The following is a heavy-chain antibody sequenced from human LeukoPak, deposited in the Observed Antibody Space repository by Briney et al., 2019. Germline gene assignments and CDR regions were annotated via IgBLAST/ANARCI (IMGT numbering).Heavy chain of an antibody. CDR3: ARQVGTTENDY. Sequence: SETLSLTCTVSGGSITSSGYYWGWIRQPPGKGLEWIGNIYYSGSTFYNPSLESRVTISEDTSRNQFSLKLSSVTAADTALYFCARQVGTTENDYWGQGTLVTVSS. J-gene: IGHJ4*02. V-gene: IGHV4-39*01. D-gene: IGHD1-26*01. CDR2: IYYSGST. CDR1: GGSITSSGYY.